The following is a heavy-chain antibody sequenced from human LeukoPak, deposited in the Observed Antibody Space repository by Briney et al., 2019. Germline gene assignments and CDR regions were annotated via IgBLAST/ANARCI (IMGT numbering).Heavy chain of an antibody. Sequence: GGSLRLSCAASGGTFDDYSRHWFRQTPGKGLEWVSVIIGDGGSTYYACPVNGLFTISRDNSKNSLYLQMSSLRTEDTALYYCAKDINMVRGVIDHFGYWGQGTLVTVSS. CDR2: IIGDGGST. CDR1: GGTFDDYS. D-gene: IGHD3-10*01. J-gene: IGHJ4*02. CDR3: AKDINMVRGVIDHFGY. V-gene: IGHV3-43*02.